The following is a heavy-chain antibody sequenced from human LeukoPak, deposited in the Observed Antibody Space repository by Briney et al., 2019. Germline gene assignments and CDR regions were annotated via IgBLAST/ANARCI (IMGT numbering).Heavy chain of an antibody. D-gene: IGHD5-12*01. Sequence: GGSLRLSCAASGFTFHHYSMHWVRQPPGKGLEWVSLISWDGGITYYADSVRGRFTISRDNSKNSLSLEMDSLRTEDTALYYCAKDSNTGGYSFGSWGQGTLVTVTS. CDR3: AKDSNTGGYSFGS. CDR2: ISWDGGIT. V-gene: IGHV3-43*01. J-gene: IGHJ4*02. CDR1: GFTFHHYS.